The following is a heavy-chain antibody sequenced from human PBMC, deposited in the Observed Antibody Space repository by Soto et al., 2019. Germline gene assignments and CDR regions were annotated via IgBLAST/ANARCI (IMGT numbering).Heavy chain of an antibody. CDR2: ISGSGGST. V-gene: IGHV3-23*01. J-gene: IGHJ4*02. CDR1: GFTFSSYA. D-gene: IGHD6-19*01. Sequence: GGSLRLSCAASGFTFSSYAMSWVRQAPGKGLEWVSAISGSGGSTYYADSVKGRFTISRDNSKNTLYLQMNSLRAEDAAVYYCAKEYTRSGWYVRYYFDYWGQGTLVTVSS. CDR3: AKEYTRSGWYVRYYFDY.